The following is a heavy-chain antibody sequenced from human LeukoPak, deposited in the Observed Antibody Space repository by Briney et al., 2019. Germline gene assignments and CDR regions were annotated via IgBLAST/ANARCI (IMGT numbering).Heavy chain of an antibody. CDR3: ARGGIAAGEYYFDY. J-gene: IGHJ4*02. CDR2: NYQSGST. V-gene: IGHV4-4*02. D-gene: IGHD6-25*01. CDR1: GGSISSSHW. Sequence: SETLSLTCAVSGGSISSSHWWSWVRQPPAKGREWIGENYQSGSTNYNPSLKSRLTISVDKSKNPFSLNLSSVTAADTAVYYCARGGIAAGEYYFDYWGQGTLVTVSS.